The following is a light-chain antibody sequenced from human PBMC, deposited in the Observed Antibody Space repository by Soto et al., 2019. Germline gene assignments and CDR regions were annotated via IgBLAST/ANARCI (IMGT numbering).Light chain of an antibody. J-gene: IGKJ1*01. CDR3: QQRRSWPRA. CDR1: QSVGSY. V-gene: IGKV3-11*01. Sequence: EIVLTQSPATLSLSPGERATLSCRASQSVGSYLAWFQQKPGQAPRLLIYDATNRATGIPARFNGSGSGTDFTLTISSLEPEDFAVYYCQQRRSWPRAFGQRTKVDIK. CDR2: DAT.